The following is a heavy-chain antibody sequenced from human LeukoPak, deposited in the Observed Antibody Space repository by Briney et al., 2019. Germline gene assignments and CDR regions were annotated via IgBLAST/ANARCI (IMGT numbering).Heavy chain of an antibody. D-gene: IGHD2-15*01. CDR1: GFTFSNYA. V-gene: IGHV3-23*01. CDR3: AKGRSSGGSCVNY. CDR2: ISGRGGDA. Sequence: GGSLRLSCTASGFTFSNYAIKWVRQAPGKGLEWGSVISGRGGDAYYADSVKGRFTISRDNSKNTVYLQINSLRAEDTAVYYCAKGRSSGGSCVNYWGQGTLVSVSS. J-gene: IGHJ4*02.